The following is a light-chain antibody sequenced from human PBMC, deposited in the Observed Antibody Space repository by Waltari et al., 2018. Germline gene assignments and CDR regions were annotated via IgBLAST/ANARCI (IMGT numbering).Light chain of an antibody. J-gene: IGLJ2*01. Sequence: QPVLTQPHSVSAAPGQKATISCSVSGSNIGSNYVSCYQQLPGTSTKVVIYDNKRRSSGIPDGFSVSKSGTSATLGITGLQTGDEADYYCGTWDSSLSIVVFGGGTKLTVL. CDR2: DNK. CDR1: GSNIGSNY. V-gene: IGLV1-51*01. CDR3: GTWDSSLSIVV.